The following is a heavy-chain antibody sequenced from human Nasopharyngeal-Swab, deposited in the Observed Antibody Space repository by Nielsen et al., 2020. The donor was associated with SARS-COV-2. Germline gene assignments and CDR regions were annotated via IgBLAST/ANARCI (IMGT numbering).Heavy chain of an antibody. CDR1: GFTFSSYA. Sequence: GESLKISCAASGFTFSSYAMSWVRQAPGKGPEWVSAISGSGGSTNYADSVKGRSTISRDNSKNTLYLQMNSLRVEDTAVYYCAKGAYVSTNTAMVPFDYWGQGILVTVSS. CDR2: ISGSGGST. J-gene: IGHJ4*02. V-gene: IGHV3-23*01. D-gene: IGHD5-18*01. CDR3: AKGAYVSTNTAMVPFDY.